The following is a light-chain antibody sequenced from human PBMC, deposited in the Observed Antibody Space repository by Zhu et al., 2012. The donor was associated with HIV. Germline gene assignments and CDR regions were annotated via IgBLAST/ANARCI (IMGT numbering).Light chain of an antibody. J-gene: IGKJ1*01. CDR3: QQYNSYSRP. V-gene: IGKV1-39*01. Sequence: DIQMTQSPSSLSASVGDRVTITCRASQNIGIYLHWYQQKSGTAPKVVIYSASSLPSGVPSRFSGSGSGTDFTLTITSLQPDDFATYYCQQYNSYSRPFGQGTKVEIK. CDR1: QNIGIY. CDR2: SAS.